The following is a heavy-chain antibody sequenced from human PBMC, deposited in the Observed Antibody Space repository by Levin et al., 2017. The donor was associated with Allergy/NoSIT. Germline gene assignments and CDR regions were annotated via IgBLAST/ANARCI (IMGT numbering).Heavy chain of an antibody. CDR2: IRSKANSYAT. CDR3: TRQRSGSGSCHDY. Sequence: GGSLRLSCAASGFTFSGSAMHWVRQASGKGLEWVGRIRSKANSYATAYAASVKGRFTISRDDSKNTAYLQMNSLKTEDTAVYYCTRQRSGSGSCHDYWGQGTLVTVSS. D-gene: IGHD1-26*01. V-gene: IGHV3-73*01. CDR1: GFTFSGSA. J-gene: IGHJ4*02.